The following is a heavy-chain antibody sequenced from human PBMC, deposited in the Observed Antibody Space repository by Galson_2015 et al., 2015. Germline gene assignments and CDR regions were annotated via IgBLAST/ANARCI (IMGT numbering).Heavy chain of an antibody. V-gene: IGHV1-24*01. CDR1: GYTLTELS. D-gene: IGHD4-17*01. J-gene: IGHJ4*02. CDR3: ATDLPFYNTVTRRIQDY. CDR2: FDPEDGET. Sequence: SVKVSCKVSGYTLTELSMHWVRQAPGKGLEWMGGFDPEDGETIYAQKFQGRVTMSEDTSTDTAYMELSSLRSEDTAVYYCATDLPFYNTVTRRIQDYWGQGTLVTVSS.